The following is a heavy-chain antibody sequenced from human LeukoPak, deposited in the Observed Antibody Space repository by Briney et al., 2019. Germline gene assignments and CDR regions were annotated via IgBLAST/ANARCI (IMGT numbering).Heavy chain of an antibody. CDR3: ARDGKYDYVWGSSRAWDY. CDR1: GFAPSSFG. CDR2: IGEDGSEK. D-gene: IGHD3-16*02. Sequence: GGCLRLSCAVSGFAPSSFGMSWVREAPGKGLEWVADIGEDGSEKYSVDSVKGGFTLSRDHDKNSLYLQMNSLSAEHTAVYFCARDGKYDYVWGSSRAWDYWGQGTLVTVS. J-gene: IGHJ4*02. V-gene: IGHV3-7*01.